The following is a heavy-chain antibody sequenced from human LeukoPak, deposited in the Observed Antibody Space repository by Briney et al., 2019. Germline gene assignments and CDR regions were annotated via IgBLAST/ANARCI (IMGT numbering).Heavy chain of an antibody. D-gene: IGHD1-26*01. Sequence: AGGSLRLSCAASGFTFRDYWMSWVRQAPWKGLEWVANIRPDGSEGFHVDTVKGRFTISRDNARNFQYLQMNSLRAEDTAVYYCARDSGDYSSPVDYWGQGTLVTVSS. CDR1: GFTFRDYW. J-gene: IGHJ4*02. V-gene: IGHV3-7*01. CDR3: ARDSGDYSSPVDY. CDR2: IRPDGSEG.